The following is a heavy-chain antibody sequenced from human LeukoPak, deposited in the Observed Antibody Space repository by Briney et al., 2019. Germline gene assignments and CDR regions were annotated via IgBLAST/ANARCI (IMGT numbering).Heavy chain of an antibody. Sequence: SETLSLTCTVSGGSISSSSYSWGWIRQPPGKGLEWIGSIYYSGNTFYNPSLQSRVTISVDTSKNQFSLRLTSVTAADTAVYYCARHPDYGDYPSWFDPWGQGTLVTVSS. CDR3: ARHPDYGDYPSWFDP. CDR2: IYYSGNT. CDR1: GGSISSSSYS. V-gene: IGHV4-39*01. J-gene: IGHJ5*02. D-gene: IGHD4-17*01.